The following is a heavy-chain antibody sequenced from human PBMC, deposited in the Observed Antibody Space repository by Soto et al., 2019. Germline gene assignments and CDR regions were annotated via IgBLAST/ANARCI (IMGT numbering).Heavy chain of an antibody. V-gene: IGHV4-61*01. Sequence: SETLSLTCTVSVGSFSSGSYYWSWIRQPPGKGLEWIGYIYYSGSTNYNPSLKSRVTISVDTSKNQFSLKLSSVTAADTAVYYCAREGYGDYQDAFDIWGQGTMVTVSS. CDR3: AREGYGDYQDAFDI. CDR2: IYYSGST. J-gene: IGHJ3*02. CDR1: VGSFSSGSYY. D-gene: IGHD4-17*01.